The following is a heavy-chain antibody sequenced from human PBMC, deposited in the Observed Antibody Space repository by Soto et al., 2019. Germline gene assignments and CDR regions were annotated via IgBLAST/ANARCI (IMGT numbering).Heavy chain of an antibody. Sequence: GSLRLSGAASGFTFSAHIMSCVRQSPAKGLQWVSTIIPSGDTHYADSVKGRFTVSRDNSKNTLYLQMNSLRAEDAAVYNCAKEPVGPDWYFDLWGRGTLVTVSS. J-gene: IGHJ2*01. CDR1: GFTFSAHI. V-gene: IGHV3-23*01. CDR3: AKEPVGPDWYFDL. CDR2: IIPSGDT.